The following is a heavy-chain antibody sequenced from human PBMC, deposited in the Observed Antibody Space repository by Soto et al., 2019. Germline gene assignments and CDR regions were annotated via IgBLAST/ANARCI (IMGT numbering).Heavy chain of an antibody. V-gene: IGHV4-61*01. CDR1: GGSVSSGSYY. J-gene: IGHJ5*02. CDR2: IYYSGST. Sequence: PSETLSLTCTVSGGSVSSGSYYWSWIRQPPGKGLEWIGYIYYSGSTNYNPSLKSRVTISVDTSKNQFSLKLSSVTAADTAVYYCGRVFYSGSWVDPWGQGTLVTVSS. D-gene: IGHD6-6*01. CDR3: GRVFYSGSWVDP.